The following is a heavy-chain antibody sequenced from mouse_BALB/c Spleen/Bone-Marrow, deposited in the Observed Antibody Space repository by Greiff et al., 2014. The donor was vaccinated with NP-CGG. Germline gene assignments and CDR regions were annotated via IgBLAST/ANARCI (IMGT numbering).Heavy chain of an antibody. J-gene: IGHJ3*01. CDR3: AAYYCGSSYGFAY. CDR1: GFNIKDTY. D-gene: IGHD1-1*01. V-gene: IGHV14-3*02. CDR2: IDPANGNT. Sequence: VQLKQSGAELVKPGAPVKLSCTASGFNIKDTYMHWVKQRPEQGLEWIGRIDPANGNTKYDPKFQGKATITADKSSNTAYLQLRSLTSEDTAVYSVAAYYCGSSYGFAYWGQGTLVTVSA.